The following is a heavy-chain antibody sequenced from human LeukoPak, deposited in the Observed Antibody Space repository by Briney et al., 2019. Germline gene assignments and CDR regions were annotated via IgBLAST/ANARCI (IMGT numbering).Heavy chain of an antibody. CDR3: ARYGMATIQFFDY. V-gene: IGHV4-59*01. Sequence: LETLSLTCTVSGGSISAYHWSWIRQPPGKGLEWIGYISYSGSTKYNPSLKSRVTISVDTSKNQFSLKLSSVTAADTAVYYCARYGMATIQFFDYWGQGTLFTVSS. CDR1: GGSISAYH. D-gene: IGHD5-24*01. CDR2: ISYSGST. J-gene: IGHJ4*02.